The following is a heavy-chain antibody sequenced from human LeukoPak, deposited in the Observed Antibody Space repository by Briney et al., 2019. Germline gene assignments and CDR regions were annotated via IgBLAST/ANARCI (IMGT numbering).Heavy chain of an antibody. J-gene: IGHJ5*02. CDR2: ISAYNGNT. CDR1: GYTFTSYG. D-gene: IGHD3-22*01. V-gene: IGHV1-18*01. CDR3: ARDRDGSGYYPTTNWFDP. Sequence: GASVKVSCKASGYTFTSYGISWVRQAPGQGLEWMGWISAYNGNTNYAQKLQGRLTMTTDTSTSTAYMELRSLRSDDTAVYYCARDRDGSGYYPTTNWFDPWGQGTLVTVSS.